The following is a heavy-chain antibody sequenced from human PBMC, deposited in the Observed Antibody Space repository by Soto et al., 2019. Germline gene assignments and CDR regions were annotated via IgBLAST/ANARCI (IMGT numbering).Heavy chain of an antibody. CDR2: IDYSGST. CDR3: GRARREGTSYGWFDP. CDR1: GGSISSGGYY. Sequence: QVQLQESGPGLVEPSQTLSLTCTFSGGSISSGGYYWSWSRQHPGKGLAWIGYIDYSGSTYYNPSLRSRLTIARDTPKNQFSLKLSSVTAADTAVYYCGRARREGTSYGWFDPWGKGTLVTVSS. J-gene: IGHJ5*02. V-gene: IGHV4-31*03. D-gene: IGHD2-2*01.